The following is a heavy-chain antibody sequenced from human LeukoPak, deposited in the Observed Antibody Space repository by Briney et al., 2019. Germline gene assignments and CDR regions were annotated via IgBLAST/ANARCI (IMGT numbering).Heavy chain of an antibody. CDR3: ARGYYYGLDV. Sequence: GGSLRLSCAASGFTFSSYSMNWVRQAPGKGLEWVSFISSSRSYIYYADSVKGRFTISRDNAKNSLYLQMNSLRAEDTAVYYCARGYYYGLDVWGKGTTVIVSS. CDR1: GFTFSSYS. D-gene: IGHD1-14*01. V-gene: IGHV3-21*01. CDR2: ISSSRSYI. J-gene: IGHJ6*04.